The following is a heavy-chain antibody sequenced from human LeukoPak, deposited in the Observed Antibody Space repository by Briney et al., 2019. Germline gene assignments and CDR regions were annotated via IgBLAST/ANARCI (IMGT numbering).Heavy chain of an antibody. CDR1: GYIFIDYE. V-gene: IGHV1-8*03. Sequence: ASVKVSCKASGYIFIDYEINWVRQASGQGLEWMGWMNPKSGDTGYEQKFQGRVTLTRDSSISTVYMELSSLRSEDTALYYCTRGGYMDVWGKGTTVTVSS. J-gene: IGHJ6*03. CDR2: MNPKSGDT. CDR3: TRGGYMDV.